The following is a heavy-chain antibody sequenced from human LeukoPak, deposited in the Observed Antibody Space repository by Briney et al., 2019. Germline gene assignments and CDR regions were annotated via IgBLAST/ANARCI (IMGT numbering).Heavy chain of an antibody. CDR2: IIPIFGTA. CDR1: EGTFSSYA. J-gene: IGHJ4*02. CDR3: ARVGYGGNWDYFDY. V-gene: IGHV1-69*05. D-gene: IGHD4-23*01. Sequence: ASVKVSCKASEGTFSSYAISWVRQAPGQGLEWMGGIIPIFGTANYAQKFQGRVTITTDESTSTAYMELSSLRSEDTAVYYCARVGYGGNWDYFDYWGQGTLVTVSS.